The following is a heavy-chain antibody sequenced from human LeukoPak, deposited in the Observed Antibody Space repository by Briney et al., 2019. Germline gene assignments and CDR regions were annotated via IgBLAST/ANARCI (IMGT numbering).Heavy chain of an antibody. CDR1: GFTFSAYW. D-gene: IGHD6-13*01. CDR2: IKQDGSQN. Sequence: GGSLRLSCAAYGFTFSAYWMNWVRQTAGKGLEWVANIKQDGSQNYYVDSVMGRFTISRDNAKNSLYLQMNSLRVEDTAMYYCVTDGAAAPLGGVWYFDLWGRGTLVTVSS. CDR3: VTDGAAAPLGGVWYFDL. J-gene: IGHJ2*01. V-gene: IGHV3-7*03.